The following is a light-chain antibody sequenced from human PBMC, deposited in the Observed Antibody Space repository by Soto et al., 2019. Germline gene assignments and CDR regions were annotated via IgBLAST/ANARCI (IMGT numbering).Light chain of an antibody. CDR1: QSVSSN. CDR3: QQYGSSPWT. Sequence: EIVMTQSPATLSVSPGERATLSCRASQSVSSNLAWYQQKPGQAPSLLIYGASTRATGTPARFSGSGSGTEFTLTISSLQSEDFAVYYCQQYGSSPWTFGQGTKVDIK. CDR2: GAS. J-gene: IGKJ1*01. V-gene: IGKV3-15*01.